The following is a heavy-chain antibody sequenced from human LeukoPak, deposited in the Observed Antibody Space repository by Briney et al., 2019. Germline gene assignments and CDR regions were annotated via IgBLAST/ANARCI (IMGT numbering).Heavy chain of an antibody. V-gene: IGHV1-8*01. CDR3: ARGGGTTPSLAYYYYCYGMDV. CDR2: MNPNSGNT. CDR1: GYTFTSYD. J-gene: IGHJ6*02. D-gene: IGHD1-1*01. Sequence: ASVKVSCKASGYTFTSYDINWVRQATGQGLEWMGWMNPNSGNTGYAQKFQGRVTMTRNTAISTAYMELSSLRSEDTAVYYCARGGGTTPSLAYYYYCYGMDVWGQGTTVTVS.